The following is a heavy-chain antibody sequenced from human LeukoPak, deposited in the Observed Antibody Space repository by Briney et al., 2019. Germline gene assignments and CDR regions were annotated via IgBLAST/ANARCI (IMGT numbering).Heavy chain of an antibody. D-gene: IGHD3-22*01. V-gene: IGHV3-23*01. J-gene: IGHJ4*02. CDR1: GFKFSSFA. CDR3: AKCDNYYDSSGQGGVDY. CDR2: ISGSASSI. Sequence: GGSLRLSCAASGFKFSSFAMNWVRQASGKGLEWVSSISGSASSIYYADSVKGRFTVSRDSSKNTLFLQMNSLTAEDTAIYYCAKCDNYYDSSGQGGVDYWGQGTLVTVSS.